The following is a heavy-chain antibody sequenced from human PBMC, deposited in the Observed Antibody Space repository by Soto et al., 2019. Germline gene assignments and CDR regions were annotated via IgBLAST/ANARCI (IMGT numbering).Heavy chain of an antibody. CDR1: GGSFSGYY. D-gene: IGHD1-20*01. CDR2: INHSGST. CDR3: ARGISTKTQGYYYYGMDV. Sequence: PSETLSLTCAVYGGSFSGYYWSWIRQPPGKGLEWIGEINHSGSTNYNPSLKSRVTISVDTSKNQFSLKLSSVTAADTAVYYCARGISTKTQGYYYYGMDVWGQATTVTVSS. J-gene: IGHJ6*02. V-gene: IGHV4-34*01.